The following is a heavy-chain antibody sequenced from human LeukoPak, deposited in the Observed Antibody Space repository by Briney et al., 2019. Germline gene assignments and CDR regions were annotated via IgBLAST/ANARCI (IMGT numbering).Heavy chain of an antibody. J-gene: IGHJ6*02. CDR1: GFTFSSYA. V-gene: IGHV3-23*01. CDR3: AKVLKGMATYGYGMDV. CDR2: ISGSGGST. D-gene: IGHD5-24*01. Sequence: GGSLRLSCAASGFTFSSYAMSWVRQAPGKGLEWVSAISGSGGSTYYADSVKGRFTISRDNSKNTLYLQMNSLRAEDTAVYYCAKVLKGMATYGYGMDVWGQGTTVTVSS.